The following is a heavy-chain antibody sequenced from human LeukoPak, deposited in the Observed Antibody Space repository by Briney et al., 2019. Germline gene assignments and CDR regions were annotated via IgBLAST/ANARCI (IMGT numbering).Heavy chain of an antibody. V-gene: IGHV3-23*01. CDR1: GFTFSTYA. CDR3: AKALEQETVIALDS. J-gene: IGHJ4*02. D-gene: IGHD6-13*01. Sequence: GGSLRLSCAASGFTFSTYAMSWARQAPGKGLEWVSAISGSGGSTHYADSVKGRFTISRDNSKNTLYLQMNSLRAEDTSIYFCAKALEQETVIALDSWGRGTLVTVSS. CDR2: ISGSGGST.